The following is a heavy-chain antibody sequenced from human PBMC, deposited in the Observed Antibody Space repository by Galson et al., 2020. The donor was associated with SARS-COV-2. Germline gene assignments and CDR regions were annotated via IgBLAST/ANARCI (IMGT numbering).Heavy chain of an antibody. CDR3: ARLNYYDSRGYLSYYDIDG. CDR2: IIPIFGTA. V-gene: IGHV1-69*05. J-gene: IGHJ6*04. CDR1: GGTFSSYA. Sequence: ASVKVSCKASGGTFSSYAISWVRQAPGQGLEWMGGIIPIFGTANYAQKFQGRVTITTDESTSTAYMELSSLRSEDTAVYYCARLNYYDSRGYLSYYDIDGWGKGTTVT. D-gene: IGHD3-22*01.